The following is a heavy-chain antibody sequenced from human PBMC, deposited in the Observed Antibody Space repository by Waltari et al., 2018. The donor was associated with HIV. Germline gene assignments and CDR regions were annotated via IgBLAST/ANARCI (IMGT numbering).Heavy chain of an antibody. Sequence: QLQLQESGPGLVKPSETLSLTCTVSGGSISSTSYYWGWIRQPPGKGLEWIGTIYYSGSTYDNPSLKSRVTISVDTSKNQFSLKLSSVTAADTAVYCCARLRGRGGITMIVPRFDPWGQGTLVTVSS. D-gene: IGHD3-22*01. CDR2: IYYSGST. CDR1: GGSISSTSYY. CDR3: ARLRGRGGITMIVPRFDP. J-gene: IGHJ5*02. V-gene: IGHV4-39*01.